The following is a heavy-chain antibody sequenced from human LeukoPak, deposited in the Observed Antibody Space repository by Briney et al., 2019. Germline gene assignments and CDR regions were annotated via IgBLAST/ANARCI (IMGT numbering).Heavy chain of an antibody. CDR1: GFTFSSYA. V-gene: IGHV3-23*01. CDR3: AREDVVQNYYYYGMDV. Sequence: GGSLRLSCAASGFTFSSYAMSWVRQAPGKGLEWVSGISGSGDNTYYADSVKGRFTISRDNAKNSLYLQMNSLRAEDTAVYYCAREDVVQNYYYYGMDVWGQGTTVTVSS. J-gene: IGHJ6*02. CDR2: ISGSGDNT. D-gene: IGHD2-2*01.